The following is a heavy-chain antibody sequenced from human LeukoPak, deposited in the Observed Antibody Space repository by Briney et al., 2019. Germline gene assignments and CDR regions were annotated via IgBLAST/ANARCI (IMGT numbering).Heavy chain of an antibody. CDR2: IYWDDDK. D-gene: IGHD3-9*01. CDR1: GFSLSTSGVG. J-gene: IGHJ4*02. V-gene: IGHV2-5*02. CDR3: AHISQIHDIRGRHYFDY. Sequence: SGPTLVNPTQTLTLTCTFSGFSLSTSGVGVGWIRQPPGKALEWLALIYWDDDKRYSPSLKSRLTITKDTSKNQVVLTMTNMDPVDTATYYCAHISQIHDIRGRHYFDYWGQGTLVTVSS.